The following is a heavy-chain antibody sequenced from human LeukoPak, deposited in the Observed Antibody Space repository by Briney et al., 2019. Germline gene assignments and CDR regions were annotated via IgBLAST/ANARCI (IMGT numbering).Heavy chain of an antibody. J-gene: IGHJ4*02. CDR1: GFTFDDYV. D-gene: IGHD3-10*01. CDR2: ISWNSDTI. Sequence: GRSLRLSCAASGFTFDDYVMHWVRQAPGKGLEWVSGISWNSDTIGYADSVKGRFTISRDNAKSSLYLQMNSLRAEDTAVYYCARDDYYYDSGSWIDYWGQGTLVTVSS. V-gene: IGHV3-9*01. CDR3: ARDDYYYDSGSWIDY.